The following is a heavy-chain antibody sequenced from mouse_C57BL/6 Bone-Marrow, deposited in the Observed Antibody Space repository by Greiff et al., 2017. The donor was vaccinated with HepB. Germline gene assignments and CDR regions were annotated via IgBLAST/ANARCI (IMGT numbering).Heavy chain of an antibody. V-gene: IGHV14-4*01. Sequence: VQLQQSGAELVRPGASVKLSCTASGFNIKDDYMHWVKQRPEQGLEWIGWIDPENGDTEYASKFQGKATITADTSSNTAYLQLSSLTSEDTAVYCCTTYGNYGAWFAYWGQGTLVTVSA. J-gene: IGHJ3*01. D-gene: IGHD2-1*01. CDR1: GFNIKDDY. CDR3: TTYGNYGAWFAY. CDR2: IDPENGDT.